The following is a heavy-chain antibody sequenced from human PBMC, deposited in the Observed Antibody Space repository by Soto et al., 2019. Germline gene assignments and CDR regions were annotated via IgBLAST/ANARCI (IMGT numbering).Heavy chain of an antibody. CDR3: AREGSYSAYNFAHGIQLWSFDF. D-gene: IGHD5-12*01. CDR2: IFSSGST. J-gene: IGHJ4*02. CDR1: GGSINTFY. V-gene: IGHV4-4*07. Sequence: SEALSLTCTVSGGSINTFYWSWVRQPAGKGLEWIGRIFSSGSTSFNPSLESRVAMSVDTSKNHFSLNLSSVTAADMAVYYCAREGSYSAYNFAHGIQLWSFDFWGQGALVTVSS.